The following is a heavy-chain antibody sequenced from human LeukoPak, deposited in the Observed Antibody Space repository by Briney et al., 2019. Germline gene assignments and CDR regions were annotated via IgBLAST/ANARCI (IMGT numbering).Heavy chain of an antibody. CDR3: ARHHISGSTWDWFDS. V-gene: IGHV5-51*01. J-gene: IGHJ5*01. Sequence: GESLKISCQGSGYNFGNNWIAWVRQMPGKGLEWMGIIYPDDSDTKYDPSFQGQVTFSADKSISTAYLQWSSLKASDTAMYYCARHHISGSTWDWFDSWGQGTLVTVSS. CDR1: GYNFGNNW. D-gene: IGHD6-19*01. CDR2: IYPDDSDT.